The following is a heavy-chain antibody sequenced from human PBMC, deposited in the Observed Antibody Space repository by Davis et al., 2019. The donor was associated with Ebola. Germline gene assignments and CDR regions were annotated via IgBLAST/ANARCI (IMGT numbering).Heavy chain of an antibody. D-gene: IGHD6-13*01. Sequence: MPSETLSLTCAVSGGSISSSNWWSWVRQPPGKGLEWIGSIYYSGSTYYNPSLKSRVTISVDTSKNQFSLKLSSVTAADTAVYYCARGGYSSSWYAPPNYYYYGMDVWGQGTTVTVSS. CDR1: GGSISSSNW. J-gene: IGHJ6*02. CDR3: ARGGYSSSWYAPPNYYYYGMDV. V-gene: IGHV4-4*02. CDR2: IYYSGST.